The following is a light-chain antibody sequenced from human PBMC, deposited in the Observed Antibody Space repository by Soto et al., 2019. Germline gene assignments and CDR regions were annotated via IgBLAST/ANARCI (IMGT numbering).Light chain of an antibody. CDR1: SSDVGGYNY. CDR3: SSYSSSSTLPYV. Sequence: QSALTQPASVSGSPGQSITISCTGTSSDVGGYNYVSWYQQHPGKAPKLMIYDVSNRHSGVSNRFSGSKSGNTASLTISGLQAEDEADSYCSSYSSSSTLPYVFGTGTKLTVL. CDR2: DVS. V-gene: IGLV2-14*01. J-gene: IGLJ1*01.